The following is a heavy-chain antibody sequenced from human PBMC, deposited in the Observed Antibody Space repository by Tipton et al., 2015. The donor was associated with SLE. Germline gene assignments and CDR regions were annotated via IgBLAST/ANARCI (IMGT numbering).Heavy chain of an antibody. D-gene: IGHD2-2*03. J-gene: IGHJ5*02. CDR1: GFTFRTSS. CDR2: INHSGST. V-gene: IGHV4-34*01. CDR3: AREGLGYCSSTSCYEFDP. Sequence: LRLSCAASGFTFRTSSMNWVRQPPGKGLEWIGEINHSGSTNYNPSLTSRVTISVDTSKSQFSLKLSSVTAADTAVYYCAREGLGYCSSTSCYEFDPWGQGTLVTVSS.